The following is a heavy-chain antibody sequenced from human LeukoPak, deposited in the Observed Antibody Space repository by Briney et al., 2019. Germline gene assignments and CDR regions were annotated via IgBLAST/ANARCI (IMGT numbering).Heavy chain of an antibody. J-gene: IGHJ3*02. V-gene: IGHV3-7*01. CDR3: ATISAQTFYI. CDR1: GFTFRNHW. Sequence: GGSLRLSCVGSGFTFRNHWVNWVRQSPRKGLEWVANIKPDGIDKYYVDSARGRFTVSRDNAKNSAFLQLNSLRAEDTAIYYWATISAQTFYIWGQGTLVSVS. D-gene: IGHD5-24*01. CDR2: IKPDGIDK.